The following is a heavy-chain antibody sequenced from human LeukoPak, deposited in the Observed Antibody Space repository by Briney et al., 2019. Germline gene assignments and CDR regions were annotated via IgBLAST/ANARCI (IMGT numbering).Heavy chain of an antibody. Sequence: SGGSLRLSCAASGFTFSSYGMHWVRQAPGKGLEWVAVISYDGSNKYYADSVKGRFTISRDNSKNTLYLQMNSLRAEDTAVYYCAKPAEWFGESALYFDYWGQGTLVTVSS. J-gene: IGHJ4*02. D-gene: IGHD3-10*01. V-gene: IGHV3-30*18. CDR3: AKPAEWFGESALYFDY. CDR1: GFTFSSYG. CDR2: ISYDGSNK.